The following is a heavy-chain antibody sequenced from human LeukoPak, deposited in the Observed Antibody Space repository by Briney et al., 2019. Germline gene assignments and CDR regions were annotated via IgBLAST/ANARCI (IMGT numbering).Heavy chain of an antibody. Sequence: QARGSLRLSCAASGFTVSSNYMSWVRQAPGKGLEWVSVIYSGGSTYYADSVKGRFTISRDNSKNTLYLQMNSLRAEDTAVYYCARDAYDSSGHSHAFDIWGQGTMVTVSS. J-gene: IGHJ3*02. CDR3: ARDAYDSSGHSHAFDI. CDR1: GFTVSSNY. D-gene: IGHD3-22*01. CDR2: IYSGGST. V-gene: IGHV3-53*01.